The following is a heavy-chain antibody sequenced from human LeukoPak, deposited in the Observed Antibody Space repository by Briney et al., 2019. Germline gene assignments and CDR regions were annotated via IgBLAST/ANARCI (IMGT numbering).Heavy chain of an antibody. CDR3: ARVIGGAVPPYYYYYMDV. CDR1: GFTFSSYE. D-gene: IGHD1-26*01. Sequence: GGSLRLSCATSGFTFSSYEMNWVRQAPGKGLEWVSYINYSGNTIYYADSVKGRFTISRDNAKNSLYLQMNSLRAEDTAVYYCARVIGGAVPPYYYYYMDVWGKGTTVTVSS. V-gene: IGHV3-48*03. CDR2: INYSGNTI. J-gene: IGHJ6*03.